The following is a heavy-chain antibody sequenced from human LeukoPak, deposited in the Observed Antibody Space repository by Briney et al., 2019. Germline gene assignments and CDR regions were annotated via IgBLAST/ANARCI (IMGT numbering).Heavy chain of an antibody. J-gene: IGHJ4*02. D-gene: IGHD1-26*01. CDR1: GFTFSSYC. Sequence: PGGSLRLSCVASGFTFSSYCMSWVRQAPGKGLEWVANIKQDGSEKYYVDSVKGRFTISRDNAKNSLYLQMNSLRAEDTAVYYCARVIVVGASTYISTPDFDYWGQGTLVTVSS. CDR3: ARVIVVGASTYISTPDFDY. CDR2: IKQDGSEK. V-gene: IGHV3-7*01.